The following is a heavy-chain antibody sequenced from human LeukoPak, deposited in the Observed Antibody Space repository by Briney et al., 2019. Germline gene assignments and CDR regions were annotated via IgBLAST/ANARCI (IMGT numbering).Heavy chain of an antibody. Sequence: GGSLRLSCAASGFTFSSYAMSWVRQAPGKGLEWVSAISGSGGSTYYADSVKGRFTISRDNSKNTLYLQMNSLRAEDTAVYYCAKALLPGIAAAGTFASPGYWGQGTLVTVSS. CDR3: AKALLPGIAAAGTFASPGY. V-gene: IGHV3-23*01. CDR2: ISGSGGST. J-gene: IGHJ4*02. D-gene: IGHD6-13*01. CDR1: GFTFSSYA.